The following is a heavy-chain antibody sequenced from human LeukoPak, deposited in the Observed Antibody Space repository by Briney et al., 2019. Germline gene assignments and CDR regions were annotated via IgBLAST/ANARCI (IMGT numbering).Heavy chain of an antibody. CDR1: GFSFDDYT. D-gene: IGHD4-23*01. CDR3: AGPGLRGGGNPDAFDI. Sequence: GGSLRLSCAASGFSFDDYTMHWVRQTPGKGLEWVSRINSDGSSTSYADSVKGRFTISRDNAKNTLYLQMNSLRAEDTAVYYCAGPGLRGGGNPDAFDIWGQGTMVTVSS. J-gene: IGHJ3*02. V-gene: IGHV3-74*01. CDR2: INSDGSST.